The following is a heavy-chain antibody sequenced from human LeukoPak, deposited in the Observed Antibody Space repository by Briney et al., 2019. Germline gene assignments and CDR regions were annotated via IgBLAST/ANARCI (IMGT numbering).Heavy chain of an antibody. D-gene: IGHD6-19*01. CDR1: GGIFSSYA. J-gene: IGHJ1*01. CDR2: IIPILGKA. V-gene: IGHV1-69*10. Sequence: GASEKVSCKASGGIFSSYAFSWVRQAPGQGLEWMGGIIPILGKASYARKFQGRVTITADESTSTAYMEPSSLRSEDTAVYYCATGDSIAVAVEYFHHWGQGTLVTVSS. CDR3: ATGDSIAVAVEYFHH.